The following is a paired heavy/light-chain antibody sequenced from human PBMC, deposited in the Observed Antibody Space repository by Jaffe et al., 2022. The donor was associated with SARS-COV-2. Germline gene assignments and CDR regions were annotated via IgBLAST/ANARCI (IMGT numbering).Heavy chain of an antibody. V-gene: IGHV3-30*04. J-gene: IGHJ4*02. CDR3: ARRLGVGYCSGGSCYPTDY. D-gene: IGHD2-15*01. CDR1: GFTFSSYA. Sequence: QVQLVESGGGVVQPGRSLRLSCVASGFTFSSYAMHWVRQAPGKGLEWVAVISYDGSNQYYADSVKGRFTISRDNSKNTLYLQVNSLRVEDTALYYCARRLGVGYCSGGSCYPTDYWGQGTLVTVSS. CDR2: ISYDGSNQ.
Light chain of an antibody. CDR3: QSYDSSLSGAV. V-gene: IGLV1-40*01. CDR1: SSNIGAGYD. J-gene: IGLJ3*02. CDR2: ANN. Sequence: SVLTQPPSLSGAPGQRVTISCTGSSSNIGAGYDVHWYQQLPGTAPKLLIFANNNRPSGVPDRFSGSKSGTSASLAITGLQAEDEADFYCQSYDSSLSGAVFGGGTKLTVL.